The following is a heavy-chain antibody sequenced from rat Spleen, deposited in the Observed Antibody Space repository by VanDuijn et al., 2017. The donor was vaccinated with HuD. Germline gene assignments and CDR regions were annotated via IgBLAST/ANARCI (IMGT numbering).Heavy chain of an antibody. D-gene: IGHD4-3*01. CDR1: GFHFNDYW. CDR3: ARHRGPLDY. Sequence: EVKLVAPGGGLVQPGGSLKLSCAASGFHFNDYWMGWVRQAPGKGLEWIGEINKNSRTIKYNPSLKDKFTVSRDNAQNTLYLQMSKLGSEDTAIYYCARHRGPLDYWGQGVLVTVSS. V-gene: IGHV4-2*01. CDR2: INKNSRTI. J-gene: IGHJ2*01.